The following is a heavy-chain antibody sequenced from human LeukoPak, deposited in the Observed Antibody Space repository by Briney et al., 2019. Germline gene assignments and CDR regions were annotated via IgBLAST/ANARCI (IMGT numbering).Heavy chain of an antibody. CDR3: ARDPCSGGSCYRNFDY. V-gene: IGHV3-30-3*01. CDR1: GFTFSSYA. Sequence: GGSLRLSCAASGFTFSSYAMHWVRQAPGKGLEWVAVISYDGSNKYYADSVKGRFTISRDNSKNTLYLQMNSLRAEDTAVYYCARDPCSGGSCYRNFDYWGQGTLVTVAS. J-gene: IGHJ4*02. D-gene: IGHD2-15*01. CDR2: ISYDGSNK.